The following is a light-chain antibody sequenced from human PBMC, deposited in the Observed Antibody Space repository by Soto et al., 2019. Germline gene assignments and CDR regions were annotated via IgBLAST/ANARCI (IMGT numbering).Light chain of an antibody. CDR2: GNS. J-gene: IGLJ2*01. Sequence: QYVLTQPPSVSGAPGQRVTISCTGSSSNIGAGYDVHWYQQLPGTAPKLLIYGNSNRPSGVPDRFSGSKSGTSASLAITGLQAEDEADYYCQSYDSSLRVFGGGTQLTVL. CDR1: SSNIGAGYD. V-gene: IGLV1-40*01. CDR3: QSYDSSLRV.